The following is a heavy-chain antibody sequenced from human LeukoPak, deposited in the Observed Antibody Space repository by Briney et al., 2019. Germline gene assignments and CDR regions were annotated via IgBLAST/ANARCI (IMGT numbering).Heavy chain of an antibody. D-gene: IGHD6-19*01. Sequence: GGSLRLSCAASGFTFRSYAIHWVRQAPGKGLEWVAVISYDGTNKYYADSVKGRFTISRDNSKNMLYLQMNSLRAEDTAVYYCARLGGYSSGWYRENAFDIWGQGTMVTVS. J-gene: IGHJ3*02. V-gene: IGHV3-30*04. CDR3: ARLGGYSSGWYRENAFDI. CDR2: ISYDGTNK. CDR1: GFTFRSYA.